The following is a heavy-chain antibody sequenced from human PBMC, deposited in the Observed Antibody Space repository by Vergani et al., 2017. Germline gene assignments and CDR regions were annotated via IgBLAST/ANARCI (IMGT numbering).Heavy chain of an antibody. Sequence: EVQLVESGGGLVQPGRSLRLSCAASGFTFDDYAMHWVRQAPGKGLEWVSGISWNSGSIGYADSVKGRFTISRDNAKNTLYLQMNSLRAEDTAVYYCAKGTALYYYYMDVWGKGTTVTVSS. CDR3: AKGTALYYYYMDV. CDR1: GFTFDDYA. V-gene: IGHV3-9*01. CDR2: ISWNSGSI. D-gene: IGHD5-18*01. J-gene: IGHJ6*03.